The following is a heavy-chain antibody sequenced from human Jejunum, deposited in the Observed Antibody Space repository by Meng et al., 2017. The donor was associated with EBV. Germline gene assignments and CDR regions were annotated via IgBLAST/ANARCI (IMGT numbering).Heavy chain of an antibody. D-gene: IGHD3-9*01. CDR3: ARVYRTETGPLP. CDR2: ISPDGSGT. J-gene: IGHJ5*02. V-gene: IGHV3-74*01. Sequence: EVQLEESGGGLVQRGWSLRLSCTASGFTFSIYWMHWVRQPPGKGLEWVSHISPDGSGTTYADSVKGRFTISRDNAKNTLYLQMNSLRAEDTAVYYCARVYRTETGPLPWGQGTLVTVSS. CDR1: GFTFSIYW.